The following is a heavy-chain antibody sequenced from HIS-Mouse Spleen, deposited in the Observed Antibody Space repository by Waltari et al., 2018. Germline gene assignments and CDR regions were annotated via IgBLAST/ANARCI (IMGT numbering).Heavy chain of an antibody. CDR3: ARDYYGSGSYYYYYGMDV. J-gene: IGHJ6*02. CDR1: GYTFTGYY. Sequence: QVQLVQSGAEVKKPGASVKVSCKASGYTFTGYYMHWVRQAPGQGLEWMGWINPNSGGTNYAQKFQGRVTMTRETSISTAYMELSRLGSDDTAVYYCARDYYGSGSYYYYYGMDVWGQGTTVTV. D-gene: IGHD3-10*01. V-gene: IGHV1-2*02. CDR2: INPNSGGT.